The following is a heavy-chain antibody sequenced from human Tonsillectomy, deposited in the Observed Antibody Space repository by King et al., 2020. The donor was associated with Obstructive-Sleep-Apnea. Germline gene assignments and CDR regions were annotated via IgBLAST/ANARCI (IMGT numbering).Heavy chain of an antibody. D-gene: IGHD4-17*01. J-gene: IGHJ4*02. Sequence: QLQESGPGLVKTSETLSLTCTVSGGSISSYYWSWIRQPPGKGLEWIGYIYYSGSTNYNPSLKSRVTISVDTSKNQFSLKLSSVTAADTAVYYCARESGIYGDYVDYWGQGTLVTVSS. CDR1: GGSISSYY. CDR3: ARESGIYGDYVDY. V-gene: IGHV4-59*01. CDR2: IYYSGST.